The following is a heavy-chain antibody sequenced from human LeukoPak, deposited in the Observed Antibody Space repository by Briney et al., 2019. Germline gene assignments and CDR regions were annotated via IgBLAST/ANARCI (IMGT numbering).Heavy chain of an antibody. V-gene: IGHV7-4-1*02. Sequence: ASVKVSCKASGYTFTSYGISWVRQAPGQGLEWMGWINTNTGNPTYAQGFTGRFVFSLDTSVSTAYLQISSLKAEDTAVYYCARDPPRRVEQQLGYWGQGTLVTVSS. CDR1: GYTFTSYG. CDR3: ARDPPRRVEQQLGY. J-gene: IGHJ4*02. D-gene: IGHD6-13*01. CDR2: INTNTGNP.